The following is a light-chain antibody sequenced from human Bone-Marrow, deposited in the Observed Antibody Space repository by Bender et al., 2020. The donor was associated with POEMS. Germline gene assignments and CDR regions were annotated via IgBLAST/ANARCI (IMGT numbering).Light chain of an antibody. CDR2: GYN. J-gene: IGLJ1*01. Sequence: QSVLTQPPSVSGAPGQRVTISCTGSSSNTGSGYDINWYQHLPGTAPKLLIYGYNNRPSGVPDRFSGSKSGTSASLTISGLQAEDEADYSCSSYTSASSYVFGTGTKVTVL. CDR3: SSYTSASSYV. CDR1: SSNTGSGYD. V-gene: IGLV1-40*01.